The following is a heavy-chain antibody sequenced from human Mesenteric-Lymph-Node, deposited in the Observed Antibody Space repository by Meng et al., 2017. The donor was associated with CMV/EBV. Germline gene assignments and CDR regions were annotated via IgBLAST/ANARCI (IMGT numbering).Heavy chain of an antibody. D-gene: IGHD6-25*01. Sequence: GESLKISCAASGFTFGTYAMSWVRQAPGKGLEWVAFISARSTQIYYADSVKGRFTISRDNAKNSLYLQLDSLRVEDTALYYCTRDVSSDAFDIWGQGTMVTVSS. J-gene: IGHJ3*02. V-gene: IGHV3-21*01. CDR1: GFTFGTYA. CDR3: TRDVSSDAFDI. CDR2: ISARSTQI.